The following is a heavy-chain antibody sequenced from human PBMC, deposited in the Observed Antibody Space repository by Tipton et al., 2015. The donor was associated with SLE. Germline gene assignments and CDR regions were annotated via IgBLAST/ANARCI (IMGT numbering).Heavy chain of an antibody. J-gene: IGHJ4*02. V-gene: IGHV3-23*01. CDR3: AKYSGWIY. D-gene: IGHD6-19*01. CDR2: ISGSGGST. Sequence: SLRLSCAASGFTVSSNYMSWVRQAPGKGLEWVSAISGSGGSTYYADSVKGRFTISRDNSKNTLYLQMNSLRAEATAVYYCAKYSGWIYWGQGTLVTVSS. CDR1: GFTVSSNY.